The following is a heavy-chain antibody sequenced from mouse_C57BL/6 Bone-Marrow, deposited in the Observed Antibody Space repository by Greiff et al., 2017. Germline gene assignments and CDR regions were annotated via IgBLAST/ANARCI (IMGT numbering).Heavy chain of an antibody. CDR2: IYPRSGNT. V-gene: IGHV1-81*01. J-gene: IGHJ2*01. CDR1: GYTFTSYG. Sequence: VQLQQSGAELARPGASVKLSCKASGYTFTSYGISWVKQRTGQGLEWIGEIYPRSGNTYYNEKFKGKATLTADKSSSTAYMELRSLTSEDSAVYFCARDYYSGYYFDYWGQGTTLTVSS. CDR3: ARDYYSGYYFDY. D-gene: IGHD1-1*01.